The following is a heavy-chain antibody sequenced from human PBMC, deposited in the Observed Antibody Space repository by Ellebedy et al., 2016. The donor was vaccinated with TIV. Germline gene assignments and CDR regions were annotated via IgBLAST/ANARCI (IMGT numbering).Heavy chain of an antibody. CDR2: INHSGST. D-gene: IGHD3-10*01. Sequence: SETLSLTCTVSGGSISSSSYYWGWIRQPPGKGLEWIGEINHSGSTNYNTSLKSRVTISVDTYKNQFSLKLSSVTAADTAVYYCARVGNVLLWFGELSWFDPWGQGTLVTVSS. CDR1: GGSISSSSYY. J-gene: IGHJ5*02. V-gene: IGHV4-39*07. CDR3: ARVGNVLLWFGELSWFDP.